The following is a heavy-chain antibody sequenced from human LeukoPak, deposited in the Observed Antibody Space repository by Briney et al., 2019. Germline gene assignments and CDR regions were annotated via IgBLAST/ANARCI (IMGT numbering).Heavy chain of an antibody. Sequence: ASVKVSCKASGYTFTNYGINWVRQAPGQGLEWMGWISAYNGNTNYAQKLQGRVTMTTDTSTSTAYMELSSLRSEDTAVYYCAREVDTAMARDAFDIWGQGTMVTVSS. D-gene: IGHD5-18*01. CDR3: AREVDTAMARDAFDI. V-gene: IGHV1-18*01. J-gene: IGHJ3*02. CDR2: ISAYNGNT. CDR1: GYTFTNYG.